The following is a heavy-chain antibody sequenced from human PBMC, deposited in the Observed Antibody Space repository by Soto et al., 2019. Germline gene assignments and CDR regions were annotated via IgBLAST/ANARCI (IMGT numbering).Heavy chain of an antibody. CDR1: EISCSPYA. J-gene: IGHJ4*02. V-gene: IGHV3-30-3*01. D-gene: IGHD3-16*02. CDR3: ARELRTGMITSGGVIGSYFDY. CDR2: ISSDGSNK. Sequence: QVHLVESWGVGVQPGTSLRLACAASEISCSPYAMHWVRQSPGKGLEWVAVISSDGSNKYYAYSVKGRLTISRDNSKNTLYLQMNSLRAEDTAMYYCARELRTGMITSGGVIGSYFDYWGQGTLVPVSS.